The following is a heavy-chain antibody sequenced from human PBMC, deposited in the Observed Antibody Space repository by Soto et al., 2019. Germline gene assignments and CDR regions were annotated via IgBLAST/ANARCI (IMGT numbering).Heavy chain of an antibody. CDR1: DGSVSSGNYY. Sequence: SETLSLTCTVSDGSVSSGNYYWTWIRQPPGKGLEWIGYIYSSGTTLHNPSLKSRVSISVDRSMNQFSLKLSSVTAADTAVYYCARDSLALFDSWGQGTVVTV. V-gene: IGHV4-61*01. D-gene: IGHD5-12*01. CDR2: IYSSGTT. CDR3: ARDSLALFDS. J-gene: IGHJ4*02.